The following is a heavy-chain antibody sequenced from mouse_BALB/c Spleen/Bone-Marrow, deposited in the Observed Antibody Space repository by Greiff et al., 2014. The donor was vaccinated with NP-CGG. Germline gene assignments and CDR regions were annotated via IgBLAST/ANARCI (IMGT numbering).Heavy chain of an antibody. CDR2: INPSSGYT. V-gene: IGHV1-4*01. CDR3: ARVYGNYDAMDY. Sequence: QVQLKESGAELARPGGSVKMSCRASGYTFTTYTMHWVKQRPGQGLEWIGYINPSSGYTYYNQKFKDKATLTADKSSSAAYLQLSSLTSEDSAVYYCARVYGNYDAMDYWGQGTSVTVSS. CDR1: GYTFTTYT. J-gene: IGHJ4*01. D-gene: IGHD2-1*01.